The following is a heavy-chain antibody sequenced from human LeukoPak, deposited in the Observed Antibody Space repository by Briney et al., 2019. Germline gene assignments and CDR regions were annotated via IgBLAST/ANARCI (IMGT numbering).Heavy chain of an antibody. CDR3: ARSWYDILTGYPDWFDP. D-gene: IGHD3-9*01. Sequence: SETLSLTCAVYGGSFSGYYWSWIRQPPGKGLEWIGYIYYSGSTNYNPSLKSRVTISVDTSKNQFSLKLSSVTAADTAVYYCARSWYDILTGYPDWFDPWGQGTLVTVSS. CDR1: GGSFSGYY. CDR2: IYYSGST. J-gene: IGHJ5*02. V-gene: IGHV4-59*01.